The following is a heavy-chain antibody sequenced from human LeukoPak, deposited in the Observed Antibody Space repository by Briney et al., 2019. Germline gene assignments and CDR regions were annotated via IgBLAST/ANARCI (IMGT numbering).Heavy chain of an antibody. Sequence: GGSLRLSCAASGAFSDYWMSWVRQAPGMGLEWVANIKEDGSEKYYVDSVKGRFTISRDNAKNSLYLQMNSLRAEDTAVYYCARTDAFDIWGQGTMVTVSS. CDR2: IKEDGSEK. V-gene: IGHV3-7*01. CDR3: ARTDAFDI. CDR1: GAFSDYW. J-gene: IGHJ3*02.